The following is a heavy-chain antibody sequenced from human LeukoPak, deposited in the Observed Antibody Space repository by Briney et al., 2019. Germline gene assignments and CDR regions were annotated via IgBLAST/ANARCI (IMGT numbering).Heavy chain of an antibody. Sequence: QPGGSLRLSCAASGFTFSSYGMHWVRQAPGKGLEWVAVIWYDGSNKYYADSVKGRFTMSRDNSKNTLYLQMNSLRAEDTAVYYCARLPGYSSIWGQGILVTVSS. CDR2: IWYDGSNK. J-gene: IGHJ4*02. CDR3: ARLPGYSSI. D-gene: IGHD6-13*01. V-gene: IGHV3-33*08. CDR1: GFTFSSYG.